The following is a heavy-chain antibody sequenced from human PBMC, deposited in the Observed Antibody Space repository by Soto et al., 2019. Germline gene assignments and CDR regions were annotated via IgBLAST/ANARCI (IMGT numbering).Heavy chain of an antibody. CDR2: IVPMFGTT. J-gene: IGHJ3*01. V-gene: IGHV1-69*01. CDR1: GDTFNSYG. Sequence: QVQLVQSGPELKKPGSSVKVSCKAPGDTFNSYGISWVRLAPGQGLEWMGGIVPMFGTTNLALKFEDRVTITADELTTTVYMEIRGLTSEDTAVYYCARDLADVHLWDAFDVWGHGTRVTVSS. CDR3: ARDLADVHLWDAFDV. D-gene: IGHD6-13*01.